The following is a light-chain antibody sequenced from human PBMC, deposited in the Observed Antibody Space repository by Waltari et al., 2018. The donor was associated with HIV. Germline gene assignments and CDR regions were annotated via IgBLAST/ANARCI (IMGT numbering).Light chain of an antibody. CDR1: QSVSSSY. J-gene: IGKJ2*01. Sequence: EIVLTQSPGTLSLSPGERATLSCRASQSVSSSYLAWYQHKPGQAPRLLIYGASTRATGIPARFSGSGSGTDFTLTINSLQSEDFAVYYCQQYNNWPPAYTFGQGTKLEIK. V-gene: IGKV3-15*01. CDR2: GAS. CDR3: QQYNNWPPAYT.